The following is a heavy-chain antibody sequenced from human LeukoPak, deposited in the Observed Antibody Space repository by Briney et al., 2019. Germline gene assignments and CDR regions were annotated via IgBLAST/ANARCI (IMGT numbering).Heavy chain of an antibody. V-gene: IGHV1-18*01. D-gene: IGHD4-17*01. CDR3: ARARWDTVTTRRYYFDY. J-gene: IGHJ4*02. Sequence: ASVTVSCMASGYTFTSYGISWVRQAPGQGLEWMGWISAYNGNTNYAQKLQGRVTMTTDTSTSTAYMELRSLRSDDTAVYYCARARWDTVTTRRYYFDYWGQGTLVTVSS. CDR2: ISAYNGNT. CDR1: GYTFTSYG.